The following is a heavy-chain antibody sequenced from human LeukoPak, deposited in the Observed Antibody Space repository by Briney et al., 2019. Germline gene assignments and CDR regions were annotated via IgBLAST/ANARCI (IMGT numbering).Heavy chain of an antibody. J-gene: IGHJ4*02. V-gene: IGHV3-30*18. CDR2: ISYDGSNK. CDR3: AKDRVEGKQWLAQFDS. D-gene: IGHD6-19*01. Sequence: GRSLRLSCAASGFIFSSYAMYLVRQAPGKGLEWVAVISYDGSNKYYGDSVKGRFTISRDNSKSTLYLQTNTLRVEDAAVYYCAKDRVEGKQWLAQFDSWGQGTLVTVSS. CDR1: GFIFSSYA.